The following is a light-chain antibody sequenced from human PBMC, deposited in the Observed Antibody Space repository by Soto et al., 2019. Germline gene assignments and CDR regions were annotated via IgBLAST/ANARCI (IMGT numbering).Light chain of an antibody. CDR2: DVS. CDR1: SSDVGGYNY. V-gene: IGLV2-14*01. Sequence: QSVLTQPASVCGSPGQSITISCTGTSSDVGGYNYVSWYQQHPGKAPKLMIYDVSNRPSGVSNRFSGSKSGNTASLTISGLQAEDEADYYCSSYTSSSTPYVVFGGGTQLTV. J-gene: IGLJ2*01. CDR3: SSYTSSSTPYVV.